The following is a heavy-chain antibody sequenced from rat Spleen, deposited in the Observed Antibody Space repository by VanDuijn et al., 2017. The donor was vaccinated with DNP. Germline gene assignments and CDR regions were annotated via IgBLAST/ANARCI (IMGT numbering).Heavy chain of an antibody. V-gene: IGHV5-7*01. CDR1: GFTFSDYN. CDR3: STLNYYASLSGYFDY. CDR2: ISHSDDTT. Sequence: EVQLVESGGGLVQPGRSLKLSCAASGFTFSDYNMAWVRQAPKKGLEWVAIISHSDDTTYYPDSVKGRFTISRDNAKNTQYLQMDSLRSDDTATYYCSTLNYYASLSGYFDYWGQGVMVTVSS. J-gene: IGHJ2*01. D-gene: IGHD1-12*01.